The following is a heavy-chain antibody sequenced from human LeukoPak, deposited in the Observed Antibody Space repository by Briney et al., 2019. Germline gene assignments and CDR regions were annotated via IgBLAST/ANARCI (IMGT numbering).Heavy chain of an antibody. J-gene: IGHJ4*02. CDR3: ASDRGYSFDY. CDR1: GFIFSSYA. V-gene: IGHV3-23*01. CDR2: ISGSGGTT. Sequence: GGSLRLSCAASGFIFSSYAMNWVRQAPGKGLEWVSVISGSGGTTYYADSVKGRFTISRDNATNTLYLQMNSLRAEDTAVYYCASDRGYSFDYWGQGTLVTVSS. D-gene: IGHD3-22*01.